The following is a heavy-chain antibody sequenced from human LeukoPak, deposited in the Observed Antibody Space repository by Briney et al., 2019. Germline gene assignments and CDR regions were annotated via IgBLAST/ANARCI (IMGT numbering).Heavy chain of an antibody. D-gene: IGHD3-22*01. CDR1: GGSISSSSYY. CDR2: IYYSGST. CDR3: ATPDGSGYYYLY. Sequence: NPSETLSLTCTVSGGSISSSSYYWGWIRQPPGKGLEWIGNIYYSGSTYYNPSLESRVTISVDTSKNQFSLKLSSVTAADTAVYYCATPDGSGYYYLYWGQGTLVTVSS. J-gene: IGHJ4*02. V-gene: IGHV4-39*01.